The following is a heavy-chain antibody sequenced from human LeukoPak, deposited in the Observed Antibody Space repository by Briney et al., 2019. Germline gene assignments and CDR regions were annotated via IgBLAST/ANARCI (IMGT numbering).Heavy chain of an antibody. J-gene: IGHJ4*02. V-gene: IGHV1-18*01. Sequence: ASVKVSCKASGYTFTSYGISWVRQAPGQGLEWMGWISAYNGNTNYAQKLQGRVTMTTDTSTSTAYMELRSLRSDDTAVYYCARGYYYGSGSYYKAHRFSDYWGQGTLVTVSS. CDR3: ARGYYYGSGSYYKAHRFSDY. CDR2: ISAYNGNT. D-gene: IGHD3-10*01. CDR1: GYTFTSYG.